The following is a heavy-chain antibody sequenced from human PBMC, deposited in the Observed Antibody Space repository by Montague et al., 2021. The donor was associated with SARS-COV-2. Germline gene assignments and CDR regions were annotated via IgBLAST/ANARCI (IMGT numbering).Heavy chain of an antibody. CDR2: IYYSGST. Sequence: SETLSLTCTVSGGSIRDNNYYRGWIRQPPGKGLEWIGSIYYSGSTYYNPSLKSRVTISVDTSKTQFSLKLSSVTATDTAVYYCARRDGGSCFDYWGQGTLVTVSS. J-gene: IGHJ4*02. CDR1: GGSIRDNNYY. V-gene: IGHV4-39*01. D-gene: IGHD2-15*01. CDR3: ARRDGGSCFDY.